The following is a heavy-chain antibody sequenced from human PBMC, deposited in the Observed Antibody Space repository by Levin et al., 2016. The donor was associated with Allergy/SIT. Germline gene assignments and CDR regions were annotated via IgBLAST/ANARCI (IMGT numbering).Heavy chain of an antibody. CDR2: IYPGDSDT. J-gene: IGHJ5*02. CDR3: ARRTVGATEVKEWWFDP. CDR1: GYSFTSYW. Sequence: KVSCKGSGYSFTSYWIGWVRQMPGKGLEWMGIIYPGDSDTRYSPSFQGQVTISADKSISTAYLQWSSLKASDTAMYYCARRTVGATEVKEWWFDPWGQGTLVTVSS. V-gene: IGHV5-51*01. D-gene: IGHD1-26*01.